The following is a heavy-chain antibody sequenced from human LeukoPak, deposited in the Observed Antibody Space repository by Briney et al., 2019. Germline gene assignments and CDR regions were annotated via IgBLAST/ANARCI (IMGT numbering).Heavy chain of an antibody. V-gene: IGHV1-8*01. CDR2: MNPNSGNT. D-gene: IGHD3-3*01. CDR3: ARGNYDFWSGYYKTPRVHRSATDY. Sequence: GASVKVSCKPSGYTFTSYDINWVRQATGQGLEWMGWMNPNSGNTGYAQKFQGRVIMTRNTSISTAYMELSSLRSEDTAVYYCARGNYDFWSGYYKTPRVHRSATDYWGQGTLVTVSS. CDR1: GYTFTSYD. J-gene: IGHJ4*02.